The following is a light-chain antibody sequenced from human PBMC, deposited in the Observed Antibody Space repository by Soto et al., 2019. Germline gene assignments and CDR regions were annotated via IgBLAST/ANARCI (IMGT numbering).Light chain of an antibody. CDR2: DSS. CDR1: QSLSSNF. CDR3: QQYDNAPFT. Sequence: EIVLTQSPATLSLSPGERASLSCRSSQSLSSNFLAWYQQKPGQPPRLLIYDSSTRATGFPDRFSGSGSGTDFTLTIIRLEPEDFAVYYCQQYDNAPFTFGPGTKVDI. J-gene: IGKJ3*01. V-gene: IGKV3-20*01.